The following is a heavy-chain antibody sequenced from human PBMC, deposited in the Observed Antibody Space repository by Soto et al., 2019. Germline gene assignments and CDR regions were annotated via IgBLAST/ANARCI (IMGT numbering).Heavy chain of an antibody. J-gene: IGHJ4*02. Sequence: EGSLRLSCSASGFTFSSYAMHWVRQAPGKGLEYVSAISSNGGSTYYANSVKGRFTISRDNSKNTLYLQMSSLRAEDMAVYYCARVGSSYAFDYWGQGTLVTVSS. D-gene: IGHD6-6*01. V-gene: IGHV3-64*01. CDR1: GFTFSSYA. CDR2: ISSNGGST. CDR3: ARVGSSYAFDY.